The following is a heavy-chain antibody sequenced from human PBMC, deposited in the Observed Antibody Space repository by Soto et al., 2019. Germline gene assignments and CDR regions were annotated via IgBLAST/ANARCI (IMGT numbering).Heavy chain of an antibody. J-gene: IGHJ6*02. CDR3: ARGLKNYYGMDV. CDR1: GFTFSSYW. CDR2: INRDGSGA. Sequence: EVQLVESGGGLVQPGGSLRLSCAASGFTFSSYWMHWVRQAPGKGLLWVSRINRDGSGAYYADPVKGRFTISRDNAKNTVYLKMNSLRAEDTALYYCARGLKNYYGMDVWGQGTTVTVSS. V-gene: IGHV3-74*01.